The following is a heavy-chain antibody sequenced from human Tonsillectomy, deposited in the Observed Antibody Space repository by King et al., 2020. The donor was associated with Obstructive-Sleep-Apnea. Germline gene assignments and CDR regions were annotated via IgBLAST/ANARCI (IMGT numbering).Heavy chain of an antibody. V-gene: IGHV4-59*08. CDR2: IYYSGST. D-gene: IGHD3-10*01. CDR1: VGSSSSYY. Sequence: VQLQESGPGLVKPSETLSLTCTVSVGSSSSYYWSWIRQHPGKGLEWIGYIYYSGSTNYHPSLKSRVTISVDTSKNQFSLKLSPVTAADTAVYYCARRKRGDWYFDLWGRGTLVTVSS. J-gene: IGHJ2*01. CDR3: ARRKRGDWYFDL.